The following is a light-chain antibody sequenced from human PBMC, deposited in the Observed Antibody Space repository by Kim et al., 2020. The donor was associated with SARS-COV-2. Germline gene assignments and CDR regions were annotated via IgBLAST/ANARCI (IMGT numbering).Light chain of an antibody. Sequence: SSELTQPPSVSVSPGQTASITCSGDKLGDKYACWYQQKPGQSPVLVIYQDSKRPSGIPERFSGSNSGNTATLTISGTQAMDEADYFCQEWDSSTGVFGGGTQLTVL. CDR1: KLGDKY. V-gene: IGLV3-1*01. CDR3: QEWDSSTGV. J-gene: IGLJ3*02. CDR2: QDS.